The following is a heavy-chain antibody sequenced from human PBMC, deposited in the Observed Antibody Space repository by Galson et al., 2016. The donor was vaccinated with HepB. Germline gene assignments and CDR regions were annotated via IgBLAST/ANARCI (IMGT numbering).Heavy chain of an antibody. CDR3: ARVQGPIKDFWSSRI. Sequence: LSLTCTVSGASISSNDWWTWVRQPPGKGLEWIGEIYHGGSTNYNPSLKSRVTISIDKSKNQFSLNLSSVSAADTAMYYCARVQGPIKDFWSSRIWGQGTMVTVSS. CDR1: GASISSNDW. V-gene: IGHV4-4*02. CDR2: IYHGGST. J-gene: IGHJ3*02. D-gene: IGHD3-3*01.